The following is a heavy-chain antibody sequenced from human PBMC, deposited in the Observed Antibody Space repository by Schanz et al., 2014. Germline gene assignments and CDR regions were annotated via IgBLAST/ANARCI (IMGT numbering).Heavy chain of an antibody. CDR2: MYINSGST. CDR3: ARDGGRDGYNLAFDV. D-gene: IGHD5-12*01. V-gene: IGHV3-53*01. Sequence: EVQLVESGGGLVRPGGSLRLSCTTSGFTVNTNYMSWVRQAPGKGLEWISSMYINSGSTQYADSVKGRFIISRDSSKNTLFLQMNSLRAEDTAVYFCARDGGRDGYNLAFDVWGQGTLVTVSS. J-gene: IGHJ3*01. CDR1: GFTVNTNY.